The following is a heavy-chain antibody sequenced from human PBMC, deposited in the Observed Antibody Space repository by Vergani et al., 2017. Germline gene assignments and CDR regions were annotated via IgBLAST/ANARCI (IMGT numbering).Heavy chain of an antibody. Sequence: EVQLVQSGAEVKKPGATVKISCKVSGYTFTDYYMHWVQQAPGKGLEWMGLVDPEDGETIYAEKFQGRVTMTRNTSISTAYMELSSLRSEDTAVYYCARGYSSGLENYYYYYYMDVWGKGTTVTVSS. D-gene: IGHD6-19*01. CDR1: GYTFTDYY. CDR2: VDPEDGET. CDR3: ARGYSSGLENYYYYYYMDV. J-gene: IGHJ6*03. V-gene: IGHV1-69-2*01.